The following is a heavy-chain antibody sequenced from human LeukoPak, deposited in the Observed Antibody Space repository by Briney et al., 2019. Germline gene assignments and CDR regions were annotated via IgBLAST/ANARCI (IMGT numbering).Heavy chain of an antibody. Sequence: SGTLSLTSAVSGGSISSSNWWSWVRQPPGKGLEWIGEIYHSGSTNYNPSLKSRVTISVDKSKNQFSLKLSSVTAADTAVYYCARGSGYSSGWYITAEYFQHWGQGTLVTVSS. D-gene: IGHD6-19*01. CDR1: GGSISSSNW. CDR2: IYHSGST. J-gene: IGHJ1*01. V-gene: IGHV4-4*02. CDR3: ARGSGYSSGWYITAEYFQH.